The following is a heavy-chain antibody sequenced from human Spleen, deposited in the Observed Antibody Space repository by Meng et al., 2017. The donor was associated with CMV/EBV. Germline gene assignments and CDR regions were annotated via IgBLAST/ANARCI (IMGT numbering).Heavy chain of an antibody. Sequence: ASVKVSCKASGYTFTSYDINWVRQATGQGLEWMGWMNPNSGNTGYAQKFQGRVTMTRNTSISTAYMELSNLRAEDTGVYYCARGWQRTSTSCYSDISYYYGMDVWGQGTTVTVSS. CDR3: ARGWQRTSTSCYSDISYYYGMDV. CDR2: MNPNSGNT. CDR1: GYTFTSYD. V-gene: IGHV1-8*01. D-gene: IGHD2-2*01. J-gene: IGHJ6*02.